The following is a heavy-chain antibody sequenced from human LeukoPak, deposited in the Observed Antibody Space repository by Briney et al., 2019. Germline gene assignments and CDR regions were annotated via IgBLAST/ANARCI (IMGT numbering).Heavy chain of an antibody. Sequence: ASVKVSCKASGGTFSSYAISWVRQAPGQGLEWMGGIIPIFGTANYAQKFQGRVTITADESTSTAYMELSSLRSEDTAVYYCASSLYDSSGYYTSDYWGQGTLVTVSS. CDR2: IIPIFGTA. CDR3: ASSLYDSSGYYTSDY. J-gene: IGHJ4*02. V-gene: IGHV1-69*13. CDR1: GGTFSSYA. D-gene: IGHD3-22*01.